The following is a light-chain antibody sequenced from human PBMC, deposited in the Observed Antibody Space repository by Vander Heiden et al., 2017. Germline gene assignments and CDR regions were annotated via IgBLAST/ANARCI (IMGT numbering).Light chain of an antibody. CDR2: QDR. CDR1: KLGDKF. CDR3: QAWDSSILYV. V-gene: IGLV3-1*01. J-gene: IGLJ1*01. Sequence: SYELTQPPSVSVPPGQAASITCSGDKLGDKFVSWYQHKPGQSPVLVMYQDRRWPSGIPDRFAASHSGNTATLTIGDIQAMDEADYYCQAWDSSILYVFGSGTKVTVL.